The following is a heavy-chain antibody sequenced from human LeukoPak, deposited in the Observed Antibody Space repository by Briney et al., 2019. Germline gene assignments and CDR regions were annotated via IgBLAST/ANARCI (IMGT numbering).Heavy chain of an antibody. Sequence: GGSLRLSCAASGFTFSSHGMQWVRQAPGKGLEWVALIWYDGSKTNYVDSVMGRFTISRDNAKNSLYLQMNSLRAEDTAVYYCARVFPGIAAAGTGWGAFDIWGQGTMVTVS. J-gene: IGHJ3*02. D-gene: IGHD6-13*01. CDR2: IWYDGSKT. CDR1: GFTFSSHG. V-gene: IGHV3-33*01. CDR3: ARVFPGIAAAGTGWGAFDI.